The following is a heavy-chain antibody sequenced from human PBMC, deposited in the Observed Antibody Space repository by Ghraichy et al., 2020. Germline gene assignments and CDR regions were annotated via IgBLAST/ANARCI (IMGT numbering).Heavy chain of an antibody. J-gene: IGHJ4*02. Sequence: LRLSCAASGFTFDDYAMHWVRQAPGKGLEWVSGISWNSGSIGYADSVKGRFTISRDNAKNSLYLQMNSLRAEDTALYYCAKDMGSGKIYDYWGQGTLVTVSS. CDR2: ISWNSGSI. CDR1: GFTFDDYA. V-gene: IGHV3-9*01. CDR3: AKDMGSGKIYDY. D-gene: IGHD3-10*01.